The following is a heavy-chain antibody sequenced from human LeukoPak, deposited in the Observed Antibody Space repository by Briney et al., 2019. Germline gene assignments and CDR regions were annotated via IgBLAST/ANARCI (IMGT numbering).Heavy chain of an antibody. Sequence: ASVKVSCKASGYTFTSYGIIWVRQAPGQGLEWMGWISAYNGNTDYAQKLQGRVTMTTDTSTSTAYMELRSLRSDDTAVYYCAREGSPQDSSGWYDYWGQGTLVTVSS. CDR1: GYTFTSYG. CDR2: ISAYNGNT. V-gene: IGHV1-18*01. CDR3: AREGSPQDSSGWYDY. D-gene: IGHD6-19*01. J-gene: IGHJ4*02.